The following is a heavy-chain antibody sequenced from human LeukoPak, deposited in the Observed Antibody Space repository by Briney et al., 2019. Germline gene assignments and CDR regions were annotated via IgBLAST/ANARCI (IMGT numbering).Heavy chain of an antibody. V-gene: IGHV3-23*01. CDR2: ISGGGAST. D-gene: IGHD1-26*01. Sequence: GGSLRLSCVTSGFMFSTYAMSWVRQAPGKGLEWVSIISGGGASTYYADSVRGRFTVSRDNSKNTLYLQMKSLRAEDTAVYYCVSQSYSGSDNFYFHYWGQGTLVAVSS. J-gene: IGHJ4*02. CDR1: GFMFSTYA. CDR3: VSQSYSGSDNFYFHY.